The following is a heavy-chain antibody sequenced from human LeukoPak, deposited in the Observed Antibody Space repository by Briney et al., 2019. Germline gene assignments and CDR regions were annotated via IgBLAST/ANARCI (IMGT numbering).Heavy chain of an antibody. D-gene: IGHD3-22*01. Sequence: GGSLRLSCAASGFTFSSYSMNWVRQAPGKGLEWVSSISSSSSYIYYADSVKGRFTISRDNAKNSLYLQMNSLRAEDTAVYYCARDNYYDSSGCLPIDYWGQGTLVTVSS. CDR2: ISSSSSYI. CDR1: GFTFSSYS. J-gene: IGHJ4*02. CDR3: ARDNYYDSSGCLPIDY. V-gene: IGHV3-21*01.